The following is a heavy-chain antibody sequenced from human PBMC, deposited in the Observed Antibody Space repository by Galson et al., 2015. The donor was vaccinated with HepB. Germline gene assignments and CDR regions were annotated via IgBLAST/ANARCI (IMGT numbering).Heavy chain of an antibody. CDR2: IYYSGST. J-gene: IGHJ6*03. V-gene: IGHV4-39*07. CDR1: GGSISSSSYY. D-gene: IGHD2-2*02. CDR3: ARDRETVVPAAIRNRYYYYYYYMDV. Sequence: ETLSLTCTVSGGSISSSSYYWGWIRQPPGKGLEWIGSIYYSGSTYYNPSLKSRVTISVDTSKNQFSLKLSSVTAADTAVYYCARDRETVVPAAIRNRYYYYYYYMDVWGKGTTVTVSS.